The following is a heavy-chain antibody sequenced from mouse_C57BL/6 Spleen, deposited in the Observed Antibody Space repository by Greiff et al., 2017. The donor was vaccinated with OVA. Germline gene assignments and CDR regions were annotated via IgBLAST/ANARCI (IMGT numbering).Heavy chain of an antibody. CDR2: INPSSGYT. J-gene: IGHJ3*01. CDR1: GYTFTSYW. V-gene: IGHV1-7*01. D-gene: IGHD3-3*01. CDR3: GGGLVTY. Sequence: VQLQESGAELAKPGASAKLSCKASGYTFTSYWMHWVKQRPGQGLEWIGYINPSSGYTKYNQKFKDKATLTADKSSSPAYMQLSSRTYEDSAVYYCGGGLVTYWGQGTLVTVSA.